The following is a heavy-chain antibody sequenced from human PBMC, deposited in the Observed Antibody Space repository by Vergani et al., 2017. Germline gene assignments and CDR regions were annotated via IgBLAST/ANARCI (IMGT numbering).Heavy chain of an antibody. D-gene: IGHD3-22*01. J-gene: IGHJ6*03. CDR2: ISGYKGYT. CDR3: ARHGGWLSKNYYYYYYMDV. V-gene: IGHV1-18*01. Sequence: QVQLVQSGAEVKKPGASVKVSCKASGYTFTSYGISWVRQAPGQGLEWMGWISGYKGYTNYAQKVQGRVTMTTDTSTSTAYMELRSLRSDDTAVYYGARHGGWLSKNYYYYYYMDVWGKGTTVTVSS. CDR1: GYTFTSYG.